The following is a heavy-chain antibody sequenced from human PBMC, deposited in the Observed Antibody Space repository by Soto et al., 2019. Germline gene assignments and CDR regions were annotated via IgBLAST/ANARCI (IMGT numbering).Heavy chain of an antibody. J-gene: IGHJ4*02. D-gene: IGHD1-7*01. Sequence: SETLSLTCAVSGGSFTSNNWWTWVRQPPGQGLEWIGEIYRTGSTNYNPSLKSRVTISLDKSENQFSLKVTSLTATDTAVYYCASRDPGTSVDYWGQGTLVTVSS. CDR1: GGSFTSNNW. CDR3: ASRDPGTSVDY. CDR2: IYRTGST. V-gene: IGHV4-4*02.